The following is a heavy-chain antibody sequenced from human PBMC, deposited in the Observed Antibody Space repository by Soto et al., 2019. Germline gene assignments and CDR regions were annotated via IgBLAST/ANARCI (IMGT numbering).Heavy chain of an antibody. Sequence: QVHLQESGPGLVKPSETLSLTCTVSGGSITNYYWSWIRQPPGKGLEWIGYIYYSGSTYYNPSLKRRVTISKDTAKNQFSLKLTSVTAADTGVYYCARGGGTSVNPGEIDPWGQGTLVTVSS. V-gene: IGHV4-59*01. J-gene: IGHJ5*02. CDR2: IYYSGST. D-gene: IGHD4-17*01. CDR1: GGSITNYY. CDR3: ARGGGTSVNPGEIDP.